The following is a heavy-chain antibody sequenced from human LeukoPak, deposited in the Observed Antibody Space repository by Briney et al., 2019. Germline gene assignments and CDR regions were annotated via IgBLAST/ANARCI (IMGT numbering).Heavy chain of an antibody. CDR2: INPNSGGT. CDR3: ARDRRSSWYYFDY. CDR1: GYTFTGYY. J-gene: IGHJ4*02. D-gene: IGHD6-13*01. V-gene: IGHV1-2*02. Sequence: GASVKVSCKASGYTFTGYYMHWVRQAPGQGLEWMGWINPNSGGTNYAQKFQGRVIMTRDTSISTAYMELSRLRSDDTAVYYCARDRRSSWYYFDYWGQGTLVTVSS.